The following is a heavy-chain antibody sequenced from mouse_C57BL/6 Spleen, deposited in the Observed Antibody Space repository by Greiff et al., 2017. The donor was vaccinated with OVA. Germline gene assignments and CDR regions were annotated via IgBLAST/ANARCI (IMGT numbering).Heavy chain of an antibody. Sequence: VQLQQSGAELVRPGASVKLSCTASGFNIKDYYMHWVKQRPEQGLEWIGRIDPEGGDTEYAPKFQGKATMTADTASNTAYLQLSSLTSEDTAVYYCTTRHYYGSSNGDYWGQGTTLTVSS. CDR1: GFNIKDYY. CDR2: IDPEGGDT. D-gene: IGHD1-1*01. V-gene: IGHV14-1*01. J-gene: IGHJ2*01. CDR3: TTRHYYGSSNGDY.